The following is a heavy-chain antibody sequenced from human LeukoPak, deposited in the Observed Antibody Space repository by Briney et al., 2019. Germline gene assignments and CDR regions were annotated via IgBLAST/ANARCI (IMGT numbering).Heavy chain of an antibody. CDR3: AREGIAAAGTQDLYYYYYGMDV. D-gene: IGHD6-13*01. V-gene: IGHV1-18*01. Sequence: ASVKVSCKASGYTFTSYGISWVRQAPGQGLEWMGWISAYNDNTNYAQKLQGRVTMTTDTSTSTAYMELRSLRSDDTAVYYCAREGIAAAGTQDLYYYYYGMDVWGQGTTVTVSS. J-gene: IGHJ6*02. CDR2: ISAYNDNT. CDR1: GYTFTSYG.